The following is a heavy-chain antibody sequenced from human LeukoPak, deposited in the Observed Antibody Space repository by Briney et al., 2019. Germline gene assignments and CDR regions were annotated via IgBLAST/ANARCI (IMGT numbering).Heavy chain of an antibody. CDR3: AREKGIAVAAGSFDP. V-gene: IGHV4-59*01. Sequence: SETLSLTCTVSGGSISSYYWSWIRQPPGKGLEWIGYIYYSGSTNYNPSLKSRVTISVDTSKNQFSLKLSSVTAAHTAVYYCAREKGIAVAAGSFDPWGQGTLVTVSS. CDR2: IYYSGST. D-gene: IGHD6-19*01. J-gene: IGHJ5*02. CDR1: GGSISSYY.